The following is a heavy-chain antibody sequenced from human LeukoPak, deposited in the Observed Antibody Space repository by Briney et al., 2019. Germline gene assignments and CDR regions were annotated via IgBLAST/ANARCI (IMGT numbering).Heavy chain of an antibody. Sequence: ASVKVSCKASGYTFTGYHIHWVRQAPGQGLEWMGRINPYSGDTNFAQKFQGRVTMTRDTSITTAFMDLSSLTPDDTAVYFCARDQGTLTRSWYTGYWGQGTQVTVSS. CDR1: GYTFTGYH. J-gene: IGHJ4*02. CDR2: INPYSGDT. V-gene: IGHV1-2*06. D-gene: IGHD6-13*01. CDR3: ARDQGTLTRSWYTGY.